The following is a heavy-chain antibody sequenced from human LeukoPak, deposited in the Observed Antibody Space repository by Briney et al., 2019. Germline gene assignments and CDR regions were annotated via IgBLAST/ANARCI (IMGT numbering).Heavy chain of an antibody. CDR1: GFTFDDYA. Sequence: PGRSLRLSCAASGFTFDDYAMHWVRQAPGKGLEWVSGISWNSGSIGYADSVKGRFTIFRDNAKNSLYLQMNSLRAEDTALYYCAKDSGYRAYYYYGMDVWGQGTTVTVSS. CDR3: AKDSGYRAYYYYGMDV. CDR2: ISWNSGSI. D-gene: IGHD5-18*01. J-gene: IGHJ6*02. V-gene: IGHV3-9*01.